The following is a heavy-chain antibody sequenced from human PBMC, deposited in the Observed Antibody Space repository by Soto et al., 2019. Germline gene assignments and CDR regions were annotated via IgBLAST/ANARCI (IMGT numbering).Heavy chain of an antibody. D-gene: IGHD7-27*01. Sequence: GGSLRLSCTASGFTFNNYNMNWVRQAPGMGLEWLSYIVSSSNTIYYADSVKGRFTTSRDNAKNSLYLQMNSLTTEDTAMYYCARGIGLGIRNTWFDPWGQGTLVTVSS. J-gene: IGHJ5*02. CDR3: ARGIGLGIRNTWFDP. CDR1: GFTFNNYN. V-gene: IGHV3-48*01. CDR2: IVSSSNTI.